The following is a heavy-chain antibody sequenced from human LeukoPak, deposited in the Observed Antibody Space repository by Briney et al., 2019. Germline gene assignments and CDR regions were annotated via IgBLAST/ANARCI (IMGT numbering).Heavy chain of an antibody. J-gene: IGHJ4*02. Sequence: ASVKVSCKASGYTFTGYYMHWVRQAPGQGLEWMGWINPNSGGTNYAQKFQGRVTMTRDTSISTAYMELSRLRSDDTAVYYCARDKAVGPTLLDYWGQGTLVTVSS. CDR1: GYTFTGYY. D-gene: IGHD1-26*01. CDR2: INPNSGGT. V-gene: IGHV1-2*02. CDR3: ARDKAVGPTLLDY.